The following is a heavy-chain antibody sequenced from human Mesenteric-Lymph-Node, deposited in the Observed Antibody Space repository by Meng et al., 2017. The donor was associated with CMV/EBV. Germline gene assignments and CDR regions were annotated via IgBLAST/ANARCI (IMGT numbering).Heavy chain of an antibody. CDR2: ITNRASYT. D-gene: IGHD4-11*01. Sequence: GGSLRLSCAASGFTFSSHAMSWVRQAPGKGLEWVSIITNRASYTHYADSVKGRFTISRDNAKNSLYLQMNSLRAEDTAVYYCATVKTTRPNWGQGTLVTVSS. V-gene: IGHV3-21*01. CDR3: ATVKTTRPN. J-gene: IGHJ4*02. CDR1: GFTFSSHA.